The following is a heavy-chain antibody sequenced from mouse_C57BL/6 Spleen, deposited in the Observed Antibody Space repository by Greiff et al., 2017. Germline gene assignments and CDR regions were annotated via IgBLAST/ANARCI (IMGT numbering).Heavy chain of an antibody. CDR3: AREMGSRPMDY. J-gene: IGHJ4*01. V-gene: IGHV2-2*01. CDR2: IWSGGST. D-gene: IGHD1-1*01. CDR1: GFSLTSYG. Sequence: QVQLQQSGPGLVQPSQSLSITCTVSGFSLTSYGVHWVRQSPGKGLEWLGVIWSGGSTDYNAAFISRLSIRKDHSKCPVFFKRNSLQADDTAIYFCAREMGSRPMDYWGQGTSVTVSS.